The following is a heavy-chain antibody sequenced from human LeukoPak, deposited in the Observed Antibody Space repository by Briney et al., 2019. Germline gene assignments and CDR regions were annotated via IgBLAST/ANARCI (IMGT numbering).Heavy chain of an antibody. D-gene: IGHD6-13*01. J-gene: IGHJ1*01. CDR2: INHSGST. Sequence: SETLSLTCAVYGGSFSGYYWSWIRQPPGKGLEWIGEINHSGSTNYNPSLKSRVTISEDTSKNQFSLKLSSVTAADTAVYYCARERIAAAGIFSHWGQGTLVTVSS. CDR1: GGSFSGYY. CDR3: ARERIAAAGIFSH. V-gene: IGHV4-34*01.